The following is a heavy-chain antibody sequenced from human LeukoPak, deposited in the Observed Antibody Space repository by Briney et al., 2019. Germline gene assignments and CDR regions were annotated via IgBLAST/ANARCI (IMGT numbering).Heavy chain of an antibody. J-gene: IGHJ6*02. V-gene: IGHV3-23*01. CDR3: AKDWSGMDV. CDR2: IAGGDDR. CDR1: GFIFSPYA. Sequence: GGSLRLSCAASGFIFSPYAMSWVRQAPGKGLEWVAGIAGGDDRFYADSVKGRFSISRDNSKNTVDLQMNRLRAEDTAVYYCAKDWSGMDVWGQGTTVTVSS.